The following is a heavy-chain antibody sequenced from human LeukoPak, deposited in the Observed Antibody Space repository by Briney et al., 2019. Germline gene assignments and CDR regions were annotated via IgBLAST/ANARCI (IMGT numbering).Heavy chain of an antibody. CDR2: ISSSSSYI. D-gene: IGHD5/OR15-5a*01. CDR1: GFTFSSYS. V-gene: IGHV3-21*01. Sequence: GGSLRLPCAASGFTFSSYSMNWVRQAPGKGLEWVSSISSSSSYIYYADSVKGRFTISRDNAKNSLYLQMNSLRAEDTAVYYCARDYTVLNWFDPWGQGTLVTVSS. CDR3: ARDYTVLNWFDP. J-gene: IGHJ5*02.